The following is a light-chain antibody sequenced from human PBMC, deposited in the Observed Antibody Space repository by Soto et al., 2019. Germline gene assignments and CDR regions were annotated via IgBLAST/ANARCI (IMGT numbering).Light chain of an antibody. CDR2: DAS. Sequence: EIVLTQSPATLSLSPGERATLSCRASQSVSTYLAWYQQKPGQAPRLLIYDASNMATGIPDRFSGSGSGTDFTLTISSLEPEDFEVYYCQQRSNWPPYTFGQGTKLEIK. J-gene: IGKJ2*01. CDR1: QSVSTY. V-gene: IGKV3-11*01. CDR3: QQRSNWPPYT.